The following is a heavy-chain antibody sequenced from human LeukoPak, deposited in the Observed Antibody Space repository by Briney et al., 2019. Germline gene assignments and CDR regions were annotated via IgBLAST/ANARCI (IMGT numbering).Heavy chain of an antibody. D-gene: IGHD3-22*01. CDR2: ISGSGGST. CDR1: GFTFSSYA. J-gene: IGHJ6*03. CDR3: AQGGGSGYWGYYYYMDV. Sequence: LPGGSLRLSCAASGFTFSSYAMSWVRQAPGKGLEWVSAISGSGGSTYYADSVKGRFTISRDNSKNTLYLQMNSLRAEDTAVYYCAQGGGSGYWGYYYYMDVWGKGTTVTVSS. V-gene: IGHV3-23*01.